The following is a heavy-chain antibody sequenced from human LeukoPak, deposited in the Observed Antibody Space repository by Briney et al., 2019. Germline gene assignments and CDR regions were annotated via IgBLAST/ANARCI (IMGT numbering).Heavy chain of an antibody. CDR2: VNHSGYT. J-gene: IGHJ6*03. V-gene: IGHV4-34*01. CDR1: GVSFSTYY. Sequence: SETLSLTCDVSGVSFSTYYWSWIRQSPEKGLEWIGEVNHSGYTNLNPSLKSRVTISVDTSKNQFSLKLSSVTAADTAVYYCARSRSESSTLYYYYYYMDVWGKGATVTVSS. D-gene: IGHD1-26*01. CDR3: ARSRSESSTLYYYYYYMDV.